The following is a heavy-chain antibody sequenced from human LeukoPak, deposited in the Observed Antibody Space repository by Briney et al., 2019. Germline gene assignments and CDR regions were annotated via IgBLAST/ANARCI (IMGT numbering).Heavy chain of an antibody. V-gene: IGHV3-23*01. J-gene: IGHJ5*01. Sequence: GGSQTLPCGASGFTFNRFCMSWVRQAPGKGLEWVSAIGGRGDNTWYADSVKGRFTISRDNSKNILYLQMNSLRAEDTAMYYCAKDLWASETVIGTSRMADSWGQGPLGHVST. CDR1: GFTFNRFC. CDR2: IGGRGDNT. CDR3: AKDLWASETVIGTSRMADS. D-gene: IGHD6-19*01.